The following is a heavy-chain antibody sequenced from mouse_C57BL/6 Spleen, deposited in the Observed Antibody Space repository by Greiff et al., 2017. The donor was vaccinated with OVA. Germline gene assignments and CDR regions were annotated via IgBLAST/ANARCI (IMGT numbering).Heavy chain of an antibody. CDR1: GFTFSDYG. V-gene: IGHV5-17*01. D-gene: IGHD2-3*01. CDR2: ISSGSSTI. Sequence: EVKLVESGGGLVKPGGSLKLSCAASGFTFSDYGMHWVRQAPEKGLEWVAYISSGSSTIYYADTVKGRFTISRDNAKNTLFLQMTSLRSEDTAMYYCARPDGYYSYWYFDVWGTGTTVTVSS. J-gene: IGHJ1*03. CDR3: ARPDGYYSYWYFDV.